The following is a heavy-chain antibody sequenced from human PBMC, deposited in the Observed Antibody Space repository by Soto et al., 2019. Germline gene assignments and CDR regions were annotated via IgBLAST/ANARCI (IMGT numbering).Heavy chain of an antibody. CDR3: AKDMRTYYYGSGPGDY. CDR2: ISWNSGSI. D-gene: IGHD3-10*01. Sequence: GGSLRLSCAASGFTFDDYAMHWVRQAPGKGLEWVSGISWNSGSIGYADSVKGRFTISRDNAKNSLYLQMNSLRAEDTALYYCAKDMRTYYYGSGPGDYWGQGTLVTVSS. J-gene: IGHJ4*02. CDR1: GFTFDDYA. V-gene: IGHV3-9*01.